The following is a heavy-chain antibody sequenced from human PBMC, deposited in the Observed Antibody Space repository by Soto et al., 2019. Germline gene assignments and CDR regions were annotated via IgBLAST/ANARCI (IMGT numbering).Heavy chain of an antibody. CDR2: IWYDGSNQ. V-gene: IGHV3-33*01. CDR1: GFNFSIYG. J-gene: IGHJ4*02. Sequence: QVQLVESGGGVVQPGRSLRLSCAASGFNFSIYGMHWVRQAPGKGLEWVAIIWYDGSNQYYAASVKGRFTISRDNSKNTLYLQMNSLRAEDTAVYYCARGTQTDYWGQGTLVTVSS. CDR3: ARGTQTDY.